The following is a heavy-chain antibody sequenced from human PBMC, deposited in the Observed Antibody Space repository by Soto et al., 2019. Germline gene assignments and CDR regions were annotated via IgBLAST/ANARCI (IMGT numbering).Heavy chain of an antibody. CDR1: GGSFSGYY. Sequence: SETLYLTCAVYGGSFSGYYWSWIRQPPGKGLEWIGEINHSGSTNYNPSLKSRVTISADTTKNQFSLSLTSVTAADTAVYYCGHLKTDTEVTPAPPLFDSWGQGTLVTV. V-gene: IGHV4-34*01. D-gene: IGHD2-2*01. CDR2: INHSGST. CDR3: GHLKTDTEVTPAPPLFDS. J-gene: IGHJ4*02.